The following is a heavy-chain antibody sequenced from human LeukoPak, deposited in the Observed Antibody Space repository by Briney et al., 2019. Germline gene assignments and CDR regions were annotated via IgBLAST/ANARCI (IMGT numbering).Heavy chain of an antibody. J-gene: IGHJ4*02. Sequence: SETLSLTCTISGGSIGTSHYWGWIRQAPGKGLEWIGSISHSGSTYYNPSLKSRISISVDTSKNQFSLQLSSVTAADTAVYYCARQSCSSTSCYFSFGGAYEYWGQGTLVTVSS. V-gene: IGHV4-39*01. CDR3: ARQSCSSTSCYFSFGGAYEY. CDR2: ISHSGST. CDR1: GGSIGTSHY. D-gene: IGHD2-2*01.